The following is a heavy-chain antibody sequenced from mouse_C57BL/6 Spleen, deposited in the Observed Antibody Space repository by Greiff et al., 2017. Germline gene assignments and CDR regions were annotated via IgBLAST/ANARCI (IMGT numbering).Heavy chain of an antibody. CDR1: GFNIKDDY. D-gene: IGHD3-2*02. J-gene: IGHJ3*01. V-gene: IGHV14-4*01. CDR3: TRTAQATWFAY. Sequence: VQLQQPGAELVRPGASVKLSCTASGFNIKDDYMHWVKQRPEQGLEWIGWIDPENGDTEYASKFQGKATITADTSSNTAYLQLSSLTSEDTAVYYCTRTAQATWFAYWGQGTLVTVSA. CDR2: IDPENGDT.